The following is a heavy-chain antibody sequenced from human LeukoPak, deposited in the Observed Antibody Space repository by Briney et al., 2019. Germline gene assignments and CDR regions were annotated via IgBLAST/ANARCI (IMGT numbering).Heavy chain of an antibody. J-gene: IGHJ4*02. V-gene: IGHV4-39*01. CDR2: IYYSGST. Sequence: PSETLSLTCTVSGGSIISSTYYWGWIRQPPGKGLEWIGCIYYSGSTYYNPSLKSRVTISVDTSKNQFSLKLSSVTAADTAVYYCARKRLFCTNGVCYYYFDYWGQGTLVTVSS. CDR1: GGSIISSTYY. CDR3: ARKRLFCTNGVCYYYFDY. D-gene: IGHD2-8*01.